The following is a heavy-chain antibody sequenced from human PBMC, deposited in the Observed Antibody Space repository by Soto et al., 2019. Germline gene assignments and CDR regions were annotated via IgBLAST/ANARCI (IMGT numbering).Heavy chain of an antibody. CDR2: ISAYNANA. CDR3: ERENSYFDY. V-gene: IGHV1-18*01. CDR1: GYTFRNFG. Sequence: QIQLLQSGAEVKKPGASVKVTCKASGYTFRNFGISWVRQAPGQGLESMGWISAYNANANYAQKFPGRLTMTADTSTSPADMELRSLRSDDTAVYYCERENSYFDYWGQGTLVTVSS. J-gene: IGHJ4*02.